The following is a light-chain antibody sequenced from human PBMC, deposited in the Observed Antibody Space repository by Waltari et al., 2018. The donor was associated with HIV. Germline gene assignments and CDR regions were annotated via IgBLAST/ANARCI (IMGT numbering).Light chain of an antibody. CDR1: QSVSSSY. CDR2: GAS. Sequence: EIVLTQSPGTLSLSPGERATLSCRASQSVSSSYLAWYQQRPGQAPRLIISGASNRATGIPDRFSGSGSGTSFTLTISRLEPEDFAVYFCQQYATSVRTFGQGTKVEIK. CDR3: QQYATSVRT. J-gene: IGKJ1*01. V-gene: IGKV3-20*01.